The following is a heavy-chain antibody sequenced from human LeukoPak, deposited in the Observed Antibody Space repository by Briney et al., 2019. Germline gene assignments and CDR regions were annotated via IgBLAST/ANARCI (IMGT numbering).Heavy chain of an antibody. CDR3: AXXXXXXXXLGYYYGMDV. Sequence: SETLSLTCTVSGGSISSYYWSWIRQPPGKGLEWIGYIYYSGSTNYNPSLKSRVTISVDTSKNQFSLKLSSVTAADTAVYYCAXXXXXXXXLGYYYGMDVWGQGTTVTVSS. CDR1: GGSISSYY. CDR2: IYYSGST. V-gene: IGHV4-59*01. J-gene: IGHJ6*02.